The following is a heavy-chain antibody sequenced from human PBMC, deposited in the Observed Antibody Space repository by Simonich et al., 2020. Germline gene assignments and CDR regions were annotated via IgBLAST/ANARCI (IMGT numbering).Heavy chain of an antibody. CDR3: ARVGYSNYYYYGMDV. V-gene: IGHV4-38-2*01. D-gene: IGHD6-13*01. J-gene: IGHJ6*02. CDR2: IYHSGET. CDR1: GYSISSGYY. Sequence: QVQLQESGPGLVKPSETLSLTCAVSGYSISSGYYWGWIRQPPGKGLEWIGSIYHSGETYNNPSLKMRVTISGDTSKNQFSLKLSSVTAADTAVYYCARVGYSNYYYYGMDVWGQGTTVTVSS.